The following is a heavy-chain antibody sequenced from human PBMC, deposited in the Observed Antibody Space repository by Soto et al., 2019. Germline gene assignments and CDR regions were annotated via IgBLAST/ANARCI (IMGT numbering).Heavy chain of an antibody. J-gene: IGHJ4*02. V-gene: IGHV4-30-2*01. Sequence: PSETLSLTCAVSGGSISSGGYSWSWIRQPPGKGLEWIGYIYHSGSTYYNPSLKSRVTISVDRSKNQFSLKLSSVTAADTAVYYCAKGALKLYRTPLDSWGQGALVTV. CDR2: IYHSGST. CDR1: GGSISSGGYS. D-gene: IGHD1-7*01. CDR3: AKGALKLYRTPLDS.